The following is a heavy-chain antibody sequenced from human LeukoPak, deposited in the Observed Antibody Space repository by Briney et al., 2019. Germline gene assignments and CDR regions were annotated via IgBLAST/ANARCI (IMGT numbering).Heavy chain of an antibody. CDR2: IIPIFGTA. J-gene: IGHJ4*02. CDR1: GGTFSSYA. Sequence: GASVKVSCKASGGTFSSYAISWVRQAPGQGLEWMGGIIPIFGTANYAQKFQGRVTITADESTSTAYMELSSLRSEDTAVYYCVRSLRGGEYYDILTGYPDMAFDYWGQGTLVTVSS. D-gene: IGHD3-9*01. V-gene: IGHV1-69*13. CDR3: VRSLRGGEYYDILTGYPDMAFDY.